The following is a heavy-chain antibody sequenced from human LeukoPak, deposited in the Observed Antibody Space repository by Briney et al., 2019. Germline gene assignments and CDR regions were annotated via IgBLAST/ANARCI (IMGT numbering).Heavy chain of an antibody. CDR1: GSTFSNYD. CDR2: ISGDGGST. CDR3: AKSGSGGGYY. J-gene: IGHJ4*02. Sequence: GGSLRLSCAASGSTFSNYDFSWARQAPGKGLEWVSSISGDGGSTFYVDSVKGRFTISRDNSKNTLYLQMKSLRVEDTALYYCAKSGSGGGYYWGQGALVIVSS. D-gene: IGHD3-10*01. V-gene: IGHV3-23*01.